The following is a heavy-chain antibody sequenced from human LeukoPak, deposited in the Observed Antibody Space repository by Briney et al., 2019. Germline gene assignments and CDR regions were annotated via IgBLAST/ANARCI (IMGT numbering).Heavy chain of an antibody. CDR1: GGSISSGGYS. J-gene: IGHJ4*02. CDR2: IYHSGST. CDR3: ATLGSVDY. V-gene: IGHV4-30-2*01. Sequence: SQTLSLTCAVSGGSISSGGYSWSWIRQPPGKGLEWIGYIYHSGSTYYNPSLKSRVTISVDRSKNQFSPKLSSVTAADTAVYYCATLGSVDYWGQGTLVTVSS. D-gene: IGHD5-12*01.